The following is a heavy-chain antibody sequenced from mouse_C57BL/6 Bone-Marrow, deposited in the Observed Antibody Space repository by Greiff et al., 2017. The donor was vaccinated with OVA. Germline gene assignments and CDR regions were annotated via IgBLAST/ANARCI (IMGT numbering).Heavy chain of an antibody. D-gene: IGHD2-1*01. V-gene: IGHV5-17*01. Sequence: EVQLVESGGGLVKPGGSLKLSCAASGFTFSDYGMHWVRRAQEKGLEWVAYISSGSSTIYYADTVKGRFTISRDNAKNNLFLQMTSLGSEDTAMYYWASVRGGNPAWFAYWGQGTLVTVSA. CDR3: ASVRGGNPAWFAY. CDR1: GFTFSDYG. J-gene: IGHJ3*01. CDR2: ISSGSSTI.